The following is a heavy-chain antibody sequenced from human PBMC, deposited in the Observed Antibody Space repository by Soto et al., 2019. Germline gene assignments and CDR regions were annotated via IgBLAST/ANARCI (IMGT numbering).Heavy chain of an antibody. CDR3: ARERYYDILTGPARGLDY. D-gene: IGHD3-9*01. J-gene: IGHJ4*02. CDR2: IYYSGST. V-gene: IGHV4-31*03. CDR1: GGSISSGGYY. Sequence: SETLSLTCTVSGGSISSGGYYWSWIRQHPGKGLEWIGYIYYSGSTYYNPSLKSRVTISVDTSKNQFSLKLSSVTAADTAVYYCARERYYDILTGPARGLDYWGQGTLVTVSS.